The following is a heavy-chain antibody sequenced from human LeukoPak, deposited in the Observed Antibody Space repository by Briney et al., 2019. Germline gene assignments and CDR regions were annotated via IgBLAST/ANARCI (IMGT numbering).Heavy chain of an antibody. Sequence: SETLSLTCTVSGGSISSSSYYWGWIRQPPGKGLEWIGSIYYSGSTYYNPSLKSRVSISVDTSKNQFSLKLSSVTAADTAVYYCARTDYGSGSYYGYYYHMDVWGKGTTVTVSS. CDR1: GGSISSSSYY. V-gene: IGHV4-39*07. CDR3: ARTDYGSGSYYGYYYHMDV. D-gene: IGHD3-10*01. J-gene: IGHJ6*03. CDR2: IYYSGST.